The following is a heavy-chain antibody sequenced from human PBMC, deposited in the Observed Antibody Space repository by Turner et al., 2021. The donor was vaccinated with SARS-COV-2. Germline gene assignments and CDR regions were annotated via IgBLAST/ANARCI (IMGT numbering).Heavy chain of an antibody. J-gene: IGHJ3*02. Sequence: EVQLVESGGGLVKPGGSLRLSCAASGFTFSSYSMNWVRQASGKGLEWISSISSSSSYIYYADSVKGRFTISRDNAKNSLYLQMNSLRAEDTAVYYCARARPAHYYDSSGYYPDALDIWGQGTMVTVSS. CDR1: GFTFSSYS. D-gene: IGHD3-22*01. CDR3: ARARPAHYYDSSGYYPDALDI. CDR2: ISSSSSYI. V-gene: IGHV3-21*01.